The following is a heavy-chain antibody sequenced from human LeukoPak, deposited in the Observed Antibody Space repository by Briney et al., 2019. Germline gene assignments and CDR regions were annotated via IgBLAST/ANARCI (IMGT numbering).Heavy chain of an antibody. J-gene: IGHJ4*02. Sequence: GGSLRLSCASSGFTFSRSAMRWVRQAAGGGLEWVSVIGYSGSNSYYTDSVRGRFSISRDNSQDTLFLQMNSLRAEDTDIYYCPKGHSGYGTGFDYWGQGTLVTVSS. CDR1: GFTFSRSA. V-gene: IGHV3-23*01. CDR2: IGYSGSNS. D-gene: IGHD5-12*01. CDR3: PKGHSGYGTGFDY.